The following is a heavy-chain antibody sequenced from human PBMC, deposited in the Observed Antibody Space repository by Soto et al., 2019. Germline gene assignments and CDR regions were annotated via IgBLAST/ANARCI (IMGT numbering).Heavy chain of an antibody. CDR3: ATATIVVVIGNWFDP. Sequence: PSETLSLTCTVSGGSISSPSFYWSWIRQHPGKGLEWIGHIYYNGTTYYNPTLKSRVSISVDTSKNQFSLKLSSVTAADTAVYYCATATIVVVIGNWFDPWGQGTLVTVSS. D-gene: IGHD3-22*01. V-gene: IGHV4-31*03. CDR2: IYYNGTT. J-gene: IGHJ5*02. CDR1: GGSISSPSFY.